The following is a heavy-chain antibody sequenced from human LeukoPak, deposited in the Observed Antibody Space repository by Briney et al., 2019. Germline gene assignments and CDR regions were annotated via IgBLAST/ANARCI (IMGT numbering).Heavy chain of an antibody. D-gene: IGHD1-26*01. CDR3: ARERYSGSPYYYYYYMDV. V-gene: IGHV4-4*07. Sequence: SETLSLTCTVSGGSISSYYWSWIRQPAGKGLEWIGRIYISGSGSTNYNPSLKSRVTMSVDTSKNQFSLKLSSVTAADTAVYYCARERYSGSPYYYYYYMDVWGKGTTVTISS. CDR1: GGSISSYY. CDR2: IYISGSGST. J-gene: IGHJ6*03.